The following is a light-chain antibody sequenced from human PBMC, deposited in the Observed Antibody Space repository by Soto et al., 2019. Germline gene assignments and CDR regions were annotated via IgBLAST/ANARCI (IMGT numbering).Light chain of an antibody. Sequence: QSALAQPPSASGSPGQSVSISCTGTSSDVGGYNYVSWYQQQPGKAPKLMIYDVIKRPSGVPDRFAGSKSGNTASLAVSGLQAADEADYFCISYAGSNAYVFGTGTKVTVL. V-gene: IGLV2-8*01. CDR2: DVI. J-gene: IGLJ1*01. CDR3: ISYAGSNAYV. CDR1: SSDVGGYNY.